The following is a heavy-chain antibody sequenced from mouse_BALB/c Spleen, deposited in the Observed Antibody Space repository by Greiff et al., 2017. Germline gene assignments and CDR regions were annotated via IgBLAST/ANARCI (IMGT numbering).Heavy chain of an antibody. D-gene: IGHD3-2*01. CDR3: ARQTARATYWFAY. V-gene: IGHV1-12*01. J-gene: IGHJ3*01. CDR2: IYPGNGDT. Sequence: QVQLQQPGAELVKPGASVKMSCKASGYTFTSYNMHWVKQTPGQGLEWIGAIYPGNGDTSYNQKFKGKATLTADKSSSTAYMQLSSLTSEDSAVYYCARQTARATYWFAYWGQGTLVTVSA. CDR1: GYTFTSYN.